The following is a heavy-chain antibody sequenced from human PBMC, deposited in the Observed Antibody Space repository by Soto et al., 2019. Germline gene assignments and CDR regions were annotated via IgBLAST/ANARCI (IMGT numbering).Heavy chain of an antibody. Sequence: GGSLRLSCTASGFTFDDYAKHWVRQAPGKGLEWVPGISWNSGITGYADSVKGRFTISRDNAKNSLYLQMNGLRADDTALYYCAKSTITTSNYFDYWGQGTLVTVYS. CDR1: GFTFDDYA. J-gene: IGHJ4*02. CDR2: ISWNSGIT. CDR3: AKSTITTSNYFDY. D-gene: IGHD4-17*01. V-gene: IGHV3-9*01.